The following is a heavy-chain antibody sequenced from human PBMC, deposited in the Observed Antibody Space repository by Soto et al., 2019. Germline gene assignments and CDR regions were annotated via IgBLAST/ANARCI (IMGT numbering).Heavy chain of an antibody. Sequence: GGSLRLSCAASGFTFEDYAIHCVRQPPGKGLEWVSGISWNSGYIAYVDSVKGRFTISRDNAKNSLYLQMNSLRAEDTALYYCATDIKPYDFWSGYLDFWGQGTLVTVSS. V-gene: IGHV3-9*01. J-gene: IGHJ4*02. CDR1: GFTFEDYA. CDR3: ATDIKPYDFWSGYLDF. D-gene: IGHD3-3*01. CDR2: ISWNSGYI.